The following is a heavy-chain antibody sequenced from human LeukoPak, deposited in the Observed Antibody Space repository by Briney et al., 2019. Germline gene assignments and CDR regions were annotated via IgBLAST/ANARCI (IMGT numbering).Heavy chain of an antibody. CDR3: ARNRGLWFGEYFDY. V-gene: IGHV4-59*08. D-gene: IGHD3-10*01. J-gene: IGHJ4*02. CDR2: IYYSGST. Sequence: KASETLSLTCTVSGDSISSYYWSWIRQPXXXXXEXIGYIYYSGSTNYNPSLKSRVTISVDTSKNQFSLKLSSVTAADTAVYYCARNRGLWFGEYFDYWGQGTLVTVSS. CDR1: GDSISSYY.